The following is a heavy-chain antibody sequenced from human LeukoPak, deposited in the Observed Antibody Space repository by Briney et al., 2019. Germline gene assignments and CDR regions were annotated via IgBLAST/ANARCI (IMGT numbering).Heavy chain of an antibody. V-gene: IGHV1-2*06. D-gene: IGHD2-15*01. J-gene: IGHJ4*02. CDR2: INPNSGGT. Sequence: GASVKVSCKATGYTFTGYYMHWVRQAPGQGLEWMGRINPNSGGTNYAQKFQGRVTMTRDTSISTAYMELSRLRSDDTAVYYCASIRYCSGGSCYSNFDYWGQGTLVTVSS. CDR3: ASIRYCSGGSCYSNFDY. CDR1: GYTFTGYY.